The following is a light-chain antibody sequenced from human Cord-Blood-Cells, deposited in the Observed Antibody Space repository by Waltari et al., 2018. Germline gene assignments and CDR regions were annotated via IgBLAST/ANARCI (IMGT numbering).Light chain of an antibody. CDR3: QQRSNWPPIFT. V-gene: IGKV3D-20*02. Sequence: EIVLTQSPGTLSLSPGARATLSCRASQSVSSSYLPWYQQKPGPAPRLLIYDAANRATGIPARFSGSGSGTDFTLTISSLEPEDFAVYYCQQRSNWPPIFTFGPGTKVDIK. CDR2: DAA. J-gene: IGKJ3*01. CDR1: QSVSSSY.